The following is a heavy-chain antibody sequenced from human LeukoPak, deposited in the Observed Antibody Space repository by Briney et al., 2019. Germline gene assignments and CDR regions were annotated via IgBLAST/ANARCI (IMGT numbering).Heavy chain of an antibody. Sequence: GGSLRLSCIASGFTFESYAMHWVRQVPGKGLEWVSGINWNGGNMAYADSVKGRFTISRDNAKNSLYLQMNNLRAEDTAIYYWAKGPPYDNLSGAAYGGQGVLVTVSS. CDR3: AKGPPYDNLSGAAY. CDR1: GFTFESYA. J-gene: IGHJ4*02. V-gene: IGHV3-9*01. CDR2: INWNGGNM. D-gene: IGHD5-24*01.